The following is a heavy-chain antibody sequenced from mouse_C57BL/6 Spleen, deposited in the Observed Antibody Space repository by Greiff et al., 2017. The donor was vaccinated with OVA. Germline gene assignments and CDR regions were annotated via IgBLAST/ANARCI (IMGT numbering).Heavy chain of an antibody. CDR1: GYTFTDYE. D-gene: IGHD2-14*01. Sequence: QVHVKQSGAELVRPGASVTLSCKASGYTFTDYEMHWVKQTPVHGLEWIGAIDPETGGTAYNQKFKGKAILTADKSSSTAYMELRSLTSEDSAVYYCTILQGYWGQGTTLTVSS. V-gene: IGHV1-15*01. CDR3: TILQGY. J-gene: IGHJ2*01. CDR2: IDPETGGT.